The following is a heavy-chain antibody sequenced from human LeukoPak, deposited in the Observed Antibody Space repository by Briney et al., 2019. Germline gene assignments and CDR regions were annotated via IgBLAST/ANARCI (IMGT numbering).Heavy chain of an antibody. D-gene: IGHD6-19*01. V-gene: IGHV3-7*01. CDR3: ARDRPQQWLVRGQRGYYYYMDV. J-gene: IGHJ6*03. Sequence: GGSLTLSCAASGFTFNIYWMTWVRQAPGVGREWVVNIKQDGSEIFCVVSVKGRFTISRDIAKNSLYLQMNSLRAEDTAVYYCARDRPQQWLVRGQRGYYYYMDVWGKGTTVTISS. CDR1: GFTFNIYW. CDR2: IKQDGSEI.